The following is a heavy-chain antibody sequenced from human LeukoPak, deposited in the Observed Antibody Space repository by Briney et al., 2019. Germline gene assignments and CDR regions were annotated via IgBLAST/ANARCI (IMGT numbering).Heavy chain of an antibody. CDR3: ARESTGSYDILTGSHLPSHAFDI. J-gene: IGHJ3*02. D-gene: IGHD3-9*01. CDR1: GGSISSSSYY. Sequence: SETLSLTCTVSGGSISSSSYYWGWIRQPPGKGLEWIGSIYYSGSTYYNPSLKSRVTISVDTSKNQFSLKLSSVTAADTAVYYCARESTGSYDILTGSHLPSHAFDIWGQGTMVTVSP. CDR2: IYYSGST. V-gene: IGHV4-39*07.